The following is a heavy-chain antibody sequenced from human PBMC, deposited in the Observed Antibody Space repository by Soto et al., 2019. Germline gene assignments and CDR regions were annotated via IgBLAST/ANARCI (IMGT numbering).Heavy chain of an antibody. CDR3: ASQYGGYGLFDT. V-gene: IGHV3-33*01. Sequence: GGSLRLSCAASGFTFSSYGMHWVRQAPGKGLEWVAVIWYDGSNKYYADSVKGRFTISRDNSKNTLYLQMNSLRAEDTAVYYCASQYGGYGLFDTWGQGTPVTVSS. CDR2: IWYDGSNK. J-gene: IGHJ5*02. CDR1: GFTFSSYG. D-gene: IGHD5-12*01.